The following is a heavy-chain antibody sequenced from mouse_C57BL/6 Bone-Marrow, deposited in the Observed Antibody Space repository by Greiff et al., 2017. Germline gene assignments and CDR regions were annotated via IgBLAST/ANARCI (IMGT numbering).Heavy chain of an antibody. CDR1: GYTFTSYW. J-gene: IGHJ2*01. V-gene: IGHV1-61*01. Sequence: QVQLQQPGAELVRPGSSVKLSCKASGYTFTSYWMDWVKQRPGQGLEWIGNIYPSDSETHYNQKFKDKATLTVDKSSSTAYMQLSSLTSEDSAVYYCARGYYGYVDYWGQGTTLTVSS. CDR2: IYPSDSET. D-gene: IGHD2-1*01. CDR3: ARGYYGYVDY.